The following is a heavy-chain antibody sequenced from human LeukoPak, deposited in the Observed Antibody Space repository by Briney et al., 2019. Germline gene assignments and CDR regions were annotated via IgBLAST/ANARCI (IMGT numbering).Heavy chain of an antibody. J-gene: IGHJ4*02. D-gene: IGHD5-24*01. V-gene: IGHV3-21*01. Sequence: GGSLRLSCAASGFTFSSYSMNWVRQAPGKGLEWVSCITSSTSYIYYADSVKGRFTISRDNAESSLFLQMNSLRDEDTAVYYCARGRGGSGREAYNVDYWGQGTLVTVSS. CDR2: ITSSTSYI. CDR3: ARGRGGSGREAYNVDY. CDR1: GFTFSSYS.